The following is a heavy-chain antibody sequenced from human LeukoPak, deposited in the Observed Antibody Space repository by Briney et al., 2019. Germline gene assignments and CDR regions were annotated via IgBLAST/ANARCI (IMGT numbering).Heavy chain of an antibody. J-gene: IGHJ4*02. CDR1: GFTFSGSG. CDR3: ARQGYDSSGYYYSLIDY. Sequence: PGGSLRLSCAASGFTFSGSGMHWVRQASGKGLEWVCRIRSKANSYATAYAASVKGRFTISRDDSKNTAYLQMNSLKTEDTAVYYCARQGYDSSGYYYSLIDYWGQGTLVTVSS. D-gene: IGHD3-22*01. CDR2: IRSKANSYAT. V-gene: IGHV3-73*01.